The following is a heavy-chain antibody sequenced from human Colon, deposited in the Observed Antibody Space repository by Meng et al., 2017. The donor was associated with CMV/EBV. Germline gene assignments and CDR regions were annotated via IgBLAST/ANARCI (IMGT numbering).Heavy chain of an antibody. J-gene: IGHJ4*02. D-gene: IGHD3-10*01. CDR1: GGSFSTYS. V-gene: IGHV4-34*01. CDR2: IDHTGST. Sequence: QGQQQHWGAGLLKPSETLSLTCALYGGSFSTYSWSWIRQSPGKGLEWIAEIDHTGSTNYNPSLKSRVTISIDTSNSHFSLNLTSATAADTAVYYCARGGGTPIRGVLPFDFWGQGTLVTVSS. CDR3: ARGGGTPIRGVLPFDF.